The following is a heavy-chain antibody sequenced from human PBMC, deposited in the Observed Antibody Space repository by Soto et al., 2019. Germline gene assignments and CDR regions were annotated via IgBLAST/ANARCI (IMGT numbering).Heavy chain of an antibody. D-gene: IGHD4-17*01. Sequence: QITLKESGPTLVKPTQTLTLTCTFSGFSLSTSRVGVGWIRQPPGKALEGLALIYWDDDKRYSPSLNTRLTIPKDTSKNQVVLTMTNIEPVDTATYYCAHYRIFGDYMYYFDSWGQGTLVTVSS. CDR3: AHYRIFGDYMYYFDS. V-gene: IGHV2-5*02. CDR2: IYWDDDK. CDR1: GFSLSTSRVG. J-gene: IGHJ4*02.